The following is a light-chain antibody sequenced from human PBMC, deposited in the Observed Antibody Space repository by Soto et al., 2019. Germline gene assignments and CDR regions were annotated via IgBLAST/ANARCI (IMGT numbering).Light chain of an antibody. J-gene: IGLJ2*01. CDR2: NNN. CDR1: SANIESNS. Sequence: QSVVTQAPSVSGTPGQRVTISCSGSSANIESNSVYWYQQLPGTAPKLLIYNNNQRPSGVPDRFSGSNSGTSASLAITGLRSDAEADYYCATWDDDLYPPILGGGTQLTVL. V-gene: IGLV1-47*02. CDR3: ATWDDDLYPPI.